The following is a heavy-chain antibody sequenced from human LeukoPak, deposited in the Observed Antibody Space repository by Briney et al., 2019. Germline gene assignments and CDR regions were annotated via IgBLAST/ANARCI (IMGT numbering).Heavy chain of an antibody. Sequence: SETLSLTCAVYGGSFSGYYWSWIRQPPGKGLEWIGEINHRGSTNYNPSLKSRVTISVDTSKNQFSLKLSSVTAADTAVYYCARMSAAVDYWGQGTLVTVSS. CDR2: INHRGST. CDR3: ARMSAAVDY. J-gene: IGHJ4*02. D-gene: IGHD6-13*01. V-gene: IGHV4-34*01. CDR1: GGSFSGYY.